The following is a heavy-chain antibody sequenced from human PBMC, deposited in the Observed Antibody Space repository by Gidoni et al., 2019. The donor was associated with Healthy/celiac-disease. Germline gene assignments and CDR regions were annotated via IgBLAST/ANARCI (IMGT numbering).Heavy chain of an antibody. D-gene: IGHD5-18*01. Sequence: QVQLQESGPGLVKPSQTLSLTCTVSGGSISSGGYCWSWIRQHPGKGREWIGYIYYSGSTYYNPSLKSRVTIPVDTSKNHFSLKLSSGTAADTAVYYCARARNSYGSLDYWCQGTLVTVAS. CDR2: IYYSGST. J-gene: IGHJ4*02. CDR3: ARARNSYGSLDY. CDR1: GGSISSGGYC. V-gene: IGHV4-31*03.